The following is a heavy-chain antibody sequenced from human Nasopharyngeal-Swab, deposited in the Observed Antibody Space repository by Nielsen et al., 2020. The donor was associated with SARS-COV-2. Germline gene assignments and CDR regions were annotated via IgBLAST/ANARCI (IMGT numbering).Heavy chain of an antibody. V-gene: IGHV1-3*01. CDR3: ARDLGGYYYYMDV. J-gene: IGHJ6*03. CDR2: INPGNGNT. Sequence: VRQAPGQRLEWTGWINPGNGNTKYSQEFQGRVTITRDTPASTAYMELSSLRSEDTAIYYCARDLGGYYYYMDVWGKGTTVTVSS. D-gene: IGHD3-16*01.